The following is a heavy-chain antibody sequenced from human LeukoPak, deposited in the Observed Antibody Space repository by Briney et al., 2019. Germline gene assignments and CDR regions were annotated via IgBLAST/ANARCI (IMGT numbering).Heavy chain of an antibody. CDR2: IRGSGGDI. CDR3: ARDIVAAGLFFDY. CDR1: GFTFDDYG. D-gene: IGHD6-13*01. V-gene: IGHV3-11*04. Sequence: GGPLRLSCAASGFTFDDYGMSWIRQAPRKGLEWVSYIRGSGGDIHYADSVKGRFTISRDNAKSSLYLQMNSLRAEDTAVYYCARDIVAAGLFFDYWGQGTLVTVSS. J-gene: IGHJ4*02.